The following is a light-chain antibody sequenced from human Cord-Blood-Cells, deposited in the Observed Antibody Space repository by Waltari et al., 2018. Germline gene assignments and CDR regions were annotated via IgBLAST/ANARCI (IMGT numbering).Light chain of an antibody. CDR1: SSNIAAGCC. Sequence: QSVLTQPPSVSGAPGQRVTISCPGSSSNIAAGCCAPWYQQLPGTAPKLLIYGNSNRPSGVPDRFSGSKSGTSASLAITGLQAEDEADYYCQSYDSSLSGSNYVFGTGTKVTVL. J-gene: IGLJ1*01. CDR2: GNS. CDR3: QSYDSSLSGSNYV. V-gene: IGLV1-40*01.